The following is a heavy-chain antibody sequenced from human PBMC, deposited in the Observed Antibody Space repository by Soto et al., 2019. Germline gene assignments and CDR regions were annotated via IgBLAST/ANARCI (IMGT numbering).Heavy chain of an antibody. J-gene: IGHJ6*02. CDR2: IYYSGST. CDR3: ARDDCKGSRCSYYYGLDV. CDR1: GGSISSGDYY. Sequence: SETLSLTCTVSGGSISSGDYYWSWIRQPPGKGLEWIGYIYYSGSTYYNPSLKSRVTISVDTSKNQFSLKLRSVTAADTAVYYCARDDCKGSRCSYYYGLDVWGQGTTVTASS. D-gene: IGHD2-15*01. V-gene: IGHV4-30-4*01.